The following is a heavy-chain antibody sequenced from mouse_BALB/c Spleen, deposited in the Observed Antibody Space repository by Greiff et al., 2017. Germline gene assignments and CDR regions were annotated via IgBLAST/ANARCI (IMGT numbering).Heavy chain of an antibody. CDR2: IWTGGGT. D-gene: IGHD3-1*01. Sequence: LVESGPGLVAPSQSLSITCTVSGFSLTSYDLCWIRQPPGKGLEWLGVIWTGGGTNYNSAFMSRLSISRDNSKSQVFLKMNSLQTDDTAIYCCVRNKARYYAMDYWGQGTSVTVSS. CDR3: VRNKARYYAMDY. J-gene: IGHJ4*01. CDR1: GFSLTSYD. V-gene: IGHV2-9-2*01.